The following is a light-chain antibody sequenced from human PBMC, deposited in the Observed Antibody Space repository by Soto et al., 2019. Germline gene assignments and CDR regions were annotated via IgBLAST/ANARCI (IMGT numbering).Light chain of an antibody. CDR3: CSYTTRTTYV. Sequence: QSALTQPASVSGAPGQSIAVSCTGTSSDVGSYNRVSWYQQPPGTAPKLIIYDVNNRPLGVPDRFFGSKSGNTASLTISGLQADDEADYYCCSYTTRTTYVFGSGTNVTVL. CDR1: SSDVGSYNR. CDR2: DVN. J-gene: IGLJ1*01. V-gene: IGLV2-18*02.